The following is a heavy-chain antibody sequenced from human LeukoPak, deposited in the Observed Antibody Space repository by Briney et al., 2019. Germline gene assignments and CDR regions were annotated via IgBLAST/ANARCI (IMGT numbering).Heavy chain of an antibody. CDR2: INHSGST. J-gene: IGHJ4*02. Sequence: SETLSLTCAVYGGSFSGYYWSWIRQPPGKGLEWIGEINHSGSTNYNPSLKSRATISVDTSKNQFSLKLSSVTAADTAVYYCARKEKITMVRGVIITNIRRWGKFDYWGQGTLVTVSS. D-gene: IGHD3-10*01. CDR3: ARKEKITMVRGVIITNIRRWGKFDY. CDR1: GGSFSGYY. V-gene: IGHV4-34*01.